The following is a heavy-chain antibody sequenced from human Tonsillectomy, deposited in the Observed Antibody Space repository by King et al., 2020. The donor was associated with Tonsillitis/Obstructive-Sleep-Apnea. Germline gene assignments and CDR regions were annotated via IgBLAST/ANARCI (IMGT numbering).Heavy chain of an antibody. D-gene: IGHD3-3*01. CDR2: ISSSSSTI. V-gene: IGHV3-48*02. CDR1: GFTFSSYS. Sequence: VPLVESGGGLVQPGGSLRLSCAASGFTFSSYSMNWVRQAPGKGLEWVSYISSSSSTIYYADSVKGRFTISRDNAKNSLYLQMNSLRDEDTAVYYCARDRDNYDFWSGYVPGYMDVWGKGTTVTVSS. J-gene: IGHJ6*03. CDR3: ARDRDNYDFWSGYVPGYMDV.